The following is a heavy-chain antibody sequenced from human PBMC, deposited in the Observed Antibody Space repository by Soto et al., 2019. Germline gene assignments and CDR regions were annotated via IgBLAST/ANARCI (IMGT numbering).Heavy chain of an antibody. V-gene: IGHV3-15*01. Sequence: PXGSLRLPFAASGFTFSNAWMSWVRQAPGKGLEWVGRIKSKTDGGTTDYAAPVKGRFTISRDDSKNTPYLQMNSLKTEDTAVYYCTTELLDMTTVTLIDYWGQEPLVTV. CDR3: TTELLDMTTVTLIDY. CDR2: IKSKTDGGTT. CDR1: GFTFSNAW. J-gene: IGHJ4*02. D-gene: IGHD4-17*01.